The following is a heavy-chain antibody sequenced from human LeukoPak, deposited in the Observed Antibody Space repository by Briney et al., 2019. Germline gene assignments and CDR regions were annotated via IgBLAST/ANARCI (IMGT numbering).Heavy chain of an antibody. J-gene: IGHJ5*01. D-gene: IGHD4-11*01. CDR1: GFTFSSYT. CDR3: ATATKVDFDF. CDR2: VSVEGIGR. V-gene: IGHV3-30-3*01. Sequence: GGSLRLSCAASGFTFSSYTMYWFRQAPGKGLEWVASVSVEGIGRYFPGSVEGRFTISRDNSKNTVYLQMNNVRPEGTAVYFCATATKVDFDFWGQGTLVSVSS.